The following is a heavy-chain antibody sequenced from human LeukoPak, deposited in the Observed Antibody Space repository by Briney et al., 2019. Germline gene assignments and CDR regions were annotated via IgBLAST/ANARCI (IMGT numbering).Heavy chain of an antibody. CDR2: IWYDGSST. Sequence: PGRTLRLSCAVSGFTFSSYSMHWVRHAPGKGVGWVAGIWYDGSSTYYADSVKGRFPISKDNSKNTLYLQMTSLRAEDTAVYYCARDFRGPYGDYSIGYWGQGTLVTVSS. J-gene: IGHJ4*02. D-gene: IGHD4-17*01. CDR1: GFTFSSYS. CDR3: ARDFRGPYGDYSIGY. V-gene: IGHV3-33*01.